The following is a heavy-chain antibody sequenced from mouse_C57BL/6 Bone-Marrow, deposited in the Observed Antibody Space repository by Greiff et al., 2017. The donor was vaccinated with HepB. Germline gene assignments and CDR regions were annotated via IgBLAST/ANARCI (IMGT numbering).Heavy chain of an antibody. Sequence: QVQLQQPGAELVKPGASVKLSCKASGYTFTSYWMHWVKQRPGQGLEWIGMIHPNSGSTNYNEKFKSKATLTVDKSSSTAYMQLSSLTSEDSAVYYCARHGNYVDYAMDYWGQGTSVTVSS. CDR3: ARHGNYVDYAMDY. V-gene: IGHV1-64*01. CDR1: GYTFTSYW. J-gene: IGHJ4*01. D-gene: IGHD2-1*01. CDR2: IHPNSGST.